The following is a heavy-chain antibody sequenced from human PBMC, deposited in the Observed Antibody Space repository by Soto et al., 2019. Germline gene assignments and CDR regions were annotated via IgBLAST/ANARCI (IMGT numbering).Heavy chain of an antibody. J-gene: IGHJ4*02. Sequence: SVKVSCKASGGTFSSYAVSWVRQAPGQGLEWMGGIIPIFGTANYAQKFQGRVTITADESTSTAYTELSSLRSEDTAVYYCARVGSYYQGDDYWGQRTLVTVSS. D-gene: IGHD1-26*01. CDR2: IIPIFGTA. V-gene: IGHV1-69*13. CDR3: ARVGSYYQGDDY. CDR1: GGTFSSYA.